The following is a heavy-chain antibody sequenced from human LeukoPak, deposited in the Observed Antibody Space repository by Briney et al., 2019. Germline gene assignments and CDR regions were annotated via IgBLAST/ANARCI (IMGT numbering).Heavy chain of an antibody. J-gene: IGHJ4*02. CDR1: GFTFSSYA. CDR3: AKDLDYGDLEVGY. V-gene: IGHV3-30-3*01. CDR2: ISYDGSNK. D-gene: IGHD4-17*01. Sequence: GRSLRLSCAASGFTFSSYAMHWVRQAPGKGLEWVAVISYDGSNKYYADSVKGRFTISRDNSKNTLYLQMNSLRAEDTAVYYCAKDLDYGDLEVGYWGQGTLVTVSS.